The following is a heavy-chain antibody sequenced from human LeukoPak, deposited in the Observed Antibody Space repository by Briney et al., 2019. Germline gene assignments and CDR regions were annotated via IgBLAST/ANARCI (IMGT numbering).Heavy chain of an antibody. CDR1: GFTVSSNY. CDR2: IYSGGST. CDR3: ARVAWFDFWSGYFDY. D-gene: IGHD3-3*01. V-gene: IGHV3-53*01. Sequence: GGSLRLSCAASGFTVSSNYMSWVRQAPGKGLEWVSVIYSGGSTYYADSVRGRFTISRDNSKNTLYLQMNSLRAEDTAVYYCARVAWFDFWSGYFDYWGQETLVTVSS. J-gene: IGHJ4*02.